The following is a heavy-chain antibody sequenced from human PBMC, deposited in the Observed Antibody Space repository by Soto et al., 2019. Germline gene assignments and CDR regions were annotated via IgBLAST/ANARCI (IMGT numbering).Heavy chain of an antibody. CDR3: VRGRTLLVPPSIDY. CDR2: IDYSGSRT. J-gene: IGHJ4*01. CDR1: GFTFSSHE. Sequence: GGSLRPSCAASGFTFSSHEMNWVRQAPGKGLEWVSYIDYSGSRTDYADSVKGRFTISRDNAKNSLYLQMYSLRAEDTAIYYCVRGRTLLVPPSIDYWGHGTLVTVSS. V-gene: IGHV3-48*03. D-gene: IGHD3-3*01.